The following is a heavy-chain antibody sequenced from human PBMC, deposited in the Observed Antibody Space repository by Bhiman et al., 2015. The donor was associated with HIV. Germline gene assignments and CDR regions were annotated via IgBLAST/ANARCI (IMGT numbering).Heavy chain of an antibody. Sequence: EEQLVESGGDLVQPGGSLRLSCVASGFTFSSYEMNWVRQAPGRGLEWVSYINPSGTTIYYADSVKGRFTISRDNAKNSLYLQMNNLRAEDTAVYHCARDVRCGTFCYYYGMDVWGQGP. CDR3: ARDVRCGTFCYYYGMDV. CDR1: GFTFSSYE. D-gene: IGHD2-15*01. V-gene: IGHV3-48*03. CDR2: INPSGTTI. J-gene: IGHJ6*02.